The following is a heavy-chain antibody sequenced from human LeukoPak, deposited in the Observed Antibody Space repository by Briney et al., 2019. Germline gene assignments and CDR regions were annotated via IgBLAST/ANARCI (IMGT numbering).Heavy chain of an antibody. V-gene: IGHV3-21*01. CDR1: GFTFSSYS. J-gene: IGHJ4*02. CDR3: ARGQTLTF. CDR2: ISSRSSYI. Sequence: GGSLRLSCAASGFTFSSYSMNWVRQAPGKGPEWVSSISSRSSYIYYADSVKGRFTISRDNAQNSLYLQMNSLRAEDTGVYFCARGQTLTFWGQGTLVTASS.